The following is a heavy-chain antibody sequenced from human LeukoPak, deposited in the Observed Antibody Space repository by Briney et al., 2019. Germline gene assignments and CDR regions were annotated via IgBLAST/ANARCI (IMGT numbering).Heavy chain of an antibody. V-gene: IGHV4-39*01. CDR1: GGSISSSSYY. CDR2: IYYSGST. CDR3: AKQVYYYDSSGYYS. D-gene: IGHD3-22*01. Sequence: KPSETLSLTCSVSGGSISSSSYYWGWIRQPPGKGLVWIGSIYYSGSTYYNPSLKSRVTISVDTSKNQFSLKLSSVTAADTAVYYCAKQVYYYDSSGYYSWGQGTLVTVSS. J-gene: IGHJ4*02.